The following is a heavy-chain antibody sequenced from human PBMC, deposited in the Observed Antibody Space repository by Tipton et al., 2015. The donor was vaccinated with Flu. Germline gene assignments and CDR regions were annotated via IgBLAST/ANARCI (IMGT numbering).Heavy chain of an antibody. D-gene: IGHD2-21*01. Sequence: TLSLTCTVSGGSIRGYYWNWIRQFPGKGLDWIGFVYYTGSTNYKSSLKSRVTISTDTSTNQVSLKMNSVIAADTAVYYCARGPPGPSIRAYYFDIWGQGAMVTVSS. V-gene: IGHV4-59*01. CDR1: GGSIRGYY. CDR2: VYYTGST. CDR3: ARGPPGPSIRAYYFDI. J-gene: IGHJ4*02.